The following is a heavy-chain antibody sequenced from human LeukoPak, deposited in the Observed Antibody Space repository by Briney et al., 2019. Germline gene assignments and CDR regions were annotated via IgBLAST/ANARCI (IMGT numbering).Heavy chain of an antibody. V-gene: IGHV4-59*01. D-gene: IGHD6-13*01. CDR2: IYSSGST. J-gene: IGHJ4*02. CDR3: ARGGSSTWRIGYYFDF. Sequence: SETLSLTCTVSGGSISSYYWNWIRQAPGKGLEWIGFIYSSGSTNYNPSLKSRVTMSVDTPKNQFSLKLRSVTDADTAVYHCARGGSSTWRIGYYFDFWGQGTLVTVSS. CDR1: GGSISSYY.